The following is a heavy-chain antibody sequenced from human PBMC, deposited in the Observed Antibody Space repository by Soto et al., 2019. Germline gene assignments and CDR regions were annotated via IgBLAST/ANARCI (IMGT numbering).Heavy chain of an antibody. Sequence: QVLLQESGPGLMKPSQTLSLTCTVSGGPINSGGYYWTWIRQPPGKGLEWIGYIHYSGRTFYNPSLESRVIISVDTSKNQFSLNLRSVTAADTAVYYCARFSPPGYYYMDVWGKGTSVTVAS. V-gene: IGHV4-31*03. CDR2: IHYSGRT. CDR1: GGPINSGGYY. CDR3: ARFSPPGYYYMDV. J-gene: IGHJ6*03.